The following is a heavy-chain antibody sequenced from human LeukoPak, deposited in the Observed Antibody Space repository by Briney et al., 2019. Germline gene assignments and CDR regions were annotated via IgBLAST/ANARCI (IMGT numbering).Heavy chain of an antibody. D-gene: IGHD3-16*02. J-gene: IGHJ4*02. Sequence: SETLSLTCTVSGGSISSSNYYWGWICQPPGKGLEWIGSIYCSGSTHYNPSLKSRVTISVDTSKNQFSLKLSSVTAADTAVYYCARGDYVWGSYRYYFDYWGQGTLVTVSS. CDR2: IYCSGST. CDR1: GGSISSSNYY. CDR3: ARGDYVWGSYRYYFDY. V-gene: IGHV4-39*01.